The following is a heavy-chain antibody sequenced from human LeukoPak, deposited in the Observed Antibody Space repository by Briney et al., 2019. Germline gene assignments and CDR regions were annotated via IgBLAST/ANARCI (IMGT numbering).Heavy chain of an antibody. V-gene: IGHV4-39*07. D-gene: IGHD3-10*01. J-gene: IGHJ4*02. Sequence: PSETLSLTCTVSGGSISSSTYYWGWIRQPPGKGLEWIGSIFYSGRTYYNPSLKSRVTMSVDTSKNQFSLRLSSVNAADTAVYYCARGIYYYGSGSYSAYYFDYWGQGTLVTVSS. CDR2: IFYSGRT. CDR3: ARGIYYYGSGSYSAYYFDY. CDR1: GGSISSSTYY.